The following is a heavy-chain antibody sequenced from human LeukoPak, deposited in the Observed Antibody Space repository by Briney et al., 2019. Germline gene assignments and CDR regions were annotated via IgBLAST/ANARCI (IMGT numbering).Heavy chain of an antibody. CDR3: AREGVVTAHMDY. J-gene: IGHJ4*02. V-gene: IGHV4-30-4*01. Sequence: SETLSLTCTVSGDPINNGDYYWSWIRQPPGKGLEWIGYIYYSGSAYYTPSLRSRAPISIDTSKNQFSLNLKSVTAADTAVYYCAREGVVTAHMDYWGQGALVTVSS. CDR1: GDPINNGDYY. D-gene: IGHD2-21*02. CDR2: IYYSGSA.